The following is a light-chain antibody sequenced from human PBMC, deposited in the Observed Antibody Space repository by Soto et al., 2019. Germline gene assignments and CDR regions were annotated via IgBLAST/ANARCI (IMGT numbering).Light chain of an antibody. CDR2: GAS. CDR3: QQRNDWQVT. CDR1: QSVNSN. J-gene: IGKJ5*01. V-gene: IGKV3-15*01. Sequence: EIVMTQSPATLSVSPGERATLSCRASQSVNSNLAWYQQKLGQAPRVLIYGASTRATGIPARFSGSGSGTDFTLTISSLEPDDFAVYYCQQRNDWQVTFGQGTRLEIK.